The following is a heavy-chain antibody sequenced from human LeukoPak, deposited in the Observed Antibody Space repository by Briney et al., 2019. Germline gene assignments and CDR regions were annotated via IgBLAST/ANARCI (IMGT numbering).Heavy chain of an antibody. V-gene: IGHV1-69*13. CDR3: ASRNGTYYDYVWGSYRYLPTG. Sequence: GASVKVSCKASGGTFSGYAISWVRQAPGQRLEWMGGIIPILGTASYAQKFQGRVTITADESTSTAYMELSSLRSEDTAVYYCASRNGTYYDYVWGSYRYLPTGWGQGTPVTVSS. J-gene: IGHJ4*02. CDR2: IIPILGTA. D-gene: IGHD3-16*02. CDR1: GGTFSGYA.